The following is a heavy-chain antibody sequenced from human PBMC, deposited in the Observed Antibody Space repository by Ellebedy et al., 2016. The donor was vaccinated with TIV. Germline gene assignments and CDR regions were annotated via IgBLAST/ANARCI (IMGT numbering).Heavy chain of an antibody. J-gene: IGHJ4*02. Sequence: GESLKISCAASGFAVSSNYMTWVRQAPGRGLEWVSLIYSDGNTNYADSVRGRFTISRDNAKSTLYLQMNSLRAEDTAVYYCARDPYNWNGPFDYWGQGTLVTVSS. CDR1: GFAVSSNY. V-gene: IGHV3-66*01. D-gene: IGHD1-20*01. CDR3: ARDPYNWNGPFDY. CDR2: IYSDGNT.